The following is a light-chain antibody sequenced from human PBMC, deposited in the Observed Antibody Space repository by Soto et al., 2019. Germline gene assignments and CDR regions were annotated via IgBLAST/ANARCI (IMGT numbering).Light chain of an antibody. J-gene: IGKJ2*01. CDR3: QQYTAYPYT. CDR1: QSISKS. Sequence: DIQMTQSPSTLSASVADRVTITCRASQSISKSLAWYHQKPGQAPNLLVYDASSLQSGVPSRFSGSGSGTEFTLTITSLQPDDFATYYCQQYTAYPYTFGQGTKLEIK. V-gene: IGKV1-5*01. CDR2: DAS.